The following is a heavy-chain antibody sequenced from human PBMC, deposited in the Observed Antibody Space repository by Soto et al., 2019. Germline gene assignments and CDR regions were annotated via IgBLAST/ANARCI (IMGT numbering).Heavy chain of an antibody. J-gene: IGHJ5*01. V-gene: IGHV1-3*01. CDR1: GYTFTSYA. Sequence: ASVKVSCKASGYTFTSYAMHWVRQAPGQRLEWMGWINAGNGNTKYSQKFQGRVTITRDTSASTAYMELSSLRSEDTAVYYCARALKRHVLRYFLGPGWFDSWGQGTLGTVSS. CDR3: ARALKRHVLRYFLGPGWFDS. D-gene: IGHD3-9*01. CDR2: INAGNGNT.